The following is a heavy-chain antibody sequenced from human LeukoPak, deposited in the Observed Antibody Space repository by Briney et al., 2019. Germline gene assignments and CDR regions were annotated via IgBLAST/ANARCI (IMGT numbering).Heavy chain of an antibody. J-gene: IGHJ4*02. V-gene: IGHV1-2*02. CDR3: ARGGGDYGGNLVFDY. D-gene: IGHD4-23*01. CDR2: INPNSGGT. Sequence: GASVKVSCKASGYTFTGYYMHWVRQAPGQGLEWMGWINPNSGGTNYAQKFQGRVTMTRDTSISTAYMELSRLRSDDTAVYYCARGGGDYGGNLVFDYWGQGTLVTVSS. CDR1: GYTFTGYY.